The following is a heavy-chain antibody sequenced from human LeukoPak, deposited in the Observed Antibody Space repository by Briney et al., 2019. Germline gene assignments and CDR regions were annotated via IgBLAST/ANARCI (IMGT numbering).Heavy chain of an antibody. V-gene: IGHV3-43*02. CDR1: GLPIAVFA. CDR2: ISGDGVST. Sequence: PGGSLRLSCVAPGLPIAVFAMHWVRQAPGKGLEWVSLISGDGVSTFYADSVKGRFSISRDNSKNSLYLEMNSLRTEDAAMYYCAKESGKFDYWGQGTLVAVSS. J-gene: IGHJ4*02. CDR3: AKESGKFDY.